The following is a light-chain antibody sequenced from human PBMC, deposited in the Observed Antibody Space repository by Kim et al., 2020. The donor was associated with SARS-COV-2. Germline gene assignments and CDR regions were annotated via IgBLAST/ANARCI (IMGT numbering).Light chain of an antibody. Sequence: SSELTQDPAVSVALGQTVRITCQGDSLRSYYATWYQQKPGQAPIVVIYGKNNRPSGIPDRFSGSSSGNTASLTITGTQAGDEADYYCNSRESNENVVFGG. CDR1: SLRSYY. V-gene: IGLV3-19*01. CDR3: NSRESNENVV. CDR2: GKN. J-gene: IGLJ2*01.